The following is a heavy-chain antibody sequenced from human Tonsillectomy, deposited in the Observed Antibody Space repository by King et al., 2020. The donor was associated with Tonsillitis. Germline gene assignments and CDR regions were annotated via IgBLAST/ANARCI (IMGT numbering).Heavy chain of an antibody. V-gene: IGHV4-39*01. J-gene: IGHJ5*02. Sequence: LQLQESGPGLVKPSETLSLTCTVSGGSISSSSYYWGWIRQPPGKGLEWIGSIYYSGSTYYNPSLKSRVTISVDTSKNQFSLKLSSVTAADTAVYYCARTSSGNQELRYFDWLLRGTNWFDPWGQGTLVTVSS. CDR3: ARTSSGNQELRYFDWLLRGTNWFDP. D-gene: IGHD3-9*01. CDR2: IYYSGST. CDR1: GGSISSSSYY.